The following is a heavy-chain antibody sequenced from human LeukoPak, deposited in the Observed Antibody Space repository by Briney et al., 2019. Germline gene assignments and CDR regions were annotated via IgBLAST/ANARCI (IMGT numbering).Heavy chain of an antibody. D-gene: IGHD3-10*01. Sequence: SETLSLTCTVSGGSISSYYWSWIRQPPGKGLEWIGYIYYSGSTNYKPSLKSRVTISVDTSKNQFSLKLSSVTAADTAVYYCARPRVRGVIIRGFDYWGQGTLVTVSS. V-gene: IGHV4-59*12. CDR1: GGSISSYY. CDR3: ARPRVRGVIIRGFDY. CDR2: IYYSGST. J-gene: IGHJ4*01.